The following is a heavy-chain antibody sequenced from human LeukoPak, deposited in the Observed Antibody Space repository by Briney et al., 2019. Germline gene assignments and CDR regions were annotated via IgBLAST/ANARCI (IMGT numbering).Heavy chain of an antibody. Sequence: GASVKVSCKASGGTFSSYAISWVRQAPGQGLEWMGGIIPIFSTANYAQKFQGRVTITADESTSTAYMELSSLRSEDTAVYYCARVVIDFGVVIPHYSPNYYYGMDVWGQGTTVTVSS. CDR2: IIPIFSTA. V-gene: IGHV1-69*13. D-gene: IGHD3-3*01. CDR1: GGTFSSYA. J-gene: IGHJ6*02. CDR3: ARVVIDFGVVIPHYSPNYYYGMDV.